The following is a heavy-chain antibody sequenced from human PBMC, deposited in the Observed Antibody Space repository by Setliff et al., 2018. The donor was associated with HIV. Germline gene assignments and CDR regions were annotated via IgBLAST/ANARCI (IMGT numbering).Heavy chain of an antibody. V-gene: IGHV3-11*06. CDR1: GLLFSDAW. CDR2: SSSSGYGT. Sequence: GGSLRLSCTVSGLLFSDAWVNWVRQAPGKGLEWVSYSSSSGYGTNYADSVKGRFTMSRDNAKNSVYLQMNSLRAEDTAVYYCVREARGGRLVSVYYFDFWGQGTLVTVSS. J-gene: IGHJ4*02. D-gene: IGHD6-19*01. CDR3: VREARGGRLVSVYYFDF.